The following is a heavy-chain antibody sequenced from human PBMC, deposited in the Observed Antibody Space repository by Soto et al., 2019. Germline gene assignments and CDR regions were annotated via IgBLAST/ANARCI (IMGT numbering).Heavy chain of an antibody. Sequence: SETLSLTCTVCCGAVSSGSYYWSWIRQPPGQGLEWIGYIYYSGSTNYNPSLKSRVTISVDTSKNQFSLKLSSVTAADTAVYYCARSPLYCGGGCYAFDIWGQGTMVTVSS. J-gene: IGHJ3*02. CDR2: IYYSGST. V-gene: IGHV4-61*01. CDR1: CGAVSSGSYY. D-gene: IGHD2-21*02. CDR3: ARSPLYCGGGCYAFDI.